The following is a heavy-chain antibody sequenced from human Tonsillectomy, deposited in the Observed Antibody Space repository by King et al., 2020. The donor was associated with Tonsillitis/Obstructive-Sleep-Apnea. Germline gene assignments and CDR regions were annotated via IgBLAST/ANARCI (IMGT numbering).Heavy chain of an antibody. CDR3: ARASDGIDY. Sequence: QLQESGPGLVKPSETLSLTCTVSGGSISSYYWSWSRQPPGKGLEWIGDIYYSGSTNYNPSPKSRVTISVDTSKNQFPLKLSSVTAADTAVYYCARASDGIDYWGQGTLVTVSS. CDR2: IYYSGST. D-gene: IGHD1-26*01. V-gene: IGHV4-59*01. CDR1: GGSISSYY. J-gene: IGHJ4*02.